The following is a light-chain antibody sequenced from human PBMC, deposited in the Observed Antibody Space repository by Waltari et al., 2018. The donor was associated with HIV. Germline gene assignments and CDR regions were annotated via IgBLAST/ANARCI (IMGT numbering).Light chain of an antibody. V-gene: IGLV6-57*01. CDR1: SGSIASNY. CDR3: QSFDSSSVV. J-gene: IGLJ2*01. CDR2: EDN. Sequence: NFMLTQPHSVSESPGKTVTISCTRSSGSIASNYVQWFQQRPGSSPTTVIFEDNRRPSGVPDRFSCSIDMSSNSASLTISGLKTDDEADYYCQSFDSSSVVFGGGTKLTVL.